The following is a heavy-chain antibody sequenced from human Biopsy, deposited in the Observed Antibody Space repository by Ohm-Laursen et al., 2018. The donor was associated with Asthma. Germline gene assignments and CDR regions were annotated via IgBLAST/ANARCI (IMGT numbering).Heavy chain of an antibody. CDR3: ARTFHFWSPYHAEHYQL. CDR2: IKHDGSEK. D-gene: IGHD3-3*02. CDR1: VFTFGDYW. V-gene: IGHV3-7*01. Sequence: SLRLSCTASVFTFGDYWMSWVRQVPGKGLEWVANIKHDGSEKNHVDSLNGRFTISRDNAKNSLYLQMNSLRAEDTAVYYCARTFHFWSPYHAEHYQLWGQGTLVTVSS. J-gene: IGHJ1*01.